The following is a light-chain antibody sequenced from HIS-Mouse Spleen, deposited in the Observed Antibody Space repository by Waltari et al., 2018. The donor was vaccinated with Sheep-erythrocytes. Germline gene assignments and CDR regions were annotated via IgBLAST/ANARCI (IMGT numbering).Light chain of an antibody. CDR1: KGFRND. CDR2: AAS. CDR3: LQDYNYPFT. J-gene: IGKJ3*01. Sequence: AIQMTPPPSSLSASVGAGVTITCRASKGFRNDFGWYQQKPGKAPKPLIYAASSLQSGVPSRFSGSGSGTDFTLTISSLQPEDFATYYCLQDYNYPFTFGPGTKVDIK. V-gene: IGKV1-6*01.